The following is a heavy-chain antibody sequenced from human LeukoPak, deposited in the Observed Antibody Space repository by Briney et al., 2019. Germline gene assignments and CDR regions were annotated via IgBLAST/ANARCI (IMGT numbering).Heavy chain of an antibody. D-gene: IGHD6-19*01. CDR2: IYTSGST. J-gene: IGHJ6*03. V-gene: IGHV4-39*07. Sequence: PSETLSLTCTVSGGSISSSSYYWGWIRQPPGKGLEWIGRIYTSGSTNYNPSLKSRVTMSVDTSKNQFSLKLSSVTAADTAVYYCARDPIEIVPAQYSSGWYKGGYYYYYMDVWGKGTTVTVSS. CDR3: ARDPIEIVPAQYSSGWYKGGYYYYYMDV. CDR1: GGSISSSSYY.